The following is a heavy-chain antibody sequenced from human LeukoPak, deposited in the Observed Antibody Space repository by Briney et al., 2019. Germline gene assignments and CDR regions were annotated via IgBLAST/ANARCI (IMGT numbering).Heavy chain of an antibody. D-gene: IGHD6-6*01. V-gene: IGHV3-66*02. Sequence: GGSLRLSCAASGFSFSSNYMSWVRQAPGKGLEWVSVIHTGGTTYYSDSVKGRFTISRDNSKNTLYLQMNGLRTGDTAVYYCARGTPSYSSSQNYFDYWGQGTLVTVSS. J-gene: IGHJ4*02. CDR1: GFSFSSNY. CDR2: IHTGGTT. CDR3: ARGTPSYSSSQNYFDY.